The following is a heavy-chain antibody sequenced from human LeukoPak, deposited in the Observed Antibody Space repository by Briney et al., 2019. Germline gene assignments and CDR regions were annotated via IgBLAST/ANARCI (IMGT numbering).Heavy chain of an antibody. CDR2: IYYSGTT. CDR3: ARDTVGATFPGAFDI. CDR1: DGSISSSTYY. D-gene: IGHD1-26*01. Sequence: SETLSLTCTVSDGSISSSTYYWGWIRQPPGTGLEWIGSIYYSGTTYYNPSLKSRVTISLDTSKNQFSLKLSSVTAADTAVYYCARDTVGATFPGAFDIWGQGTMVTVSS. V-gene: IGHV4-39*07. J-gene: IGHJ3*02.